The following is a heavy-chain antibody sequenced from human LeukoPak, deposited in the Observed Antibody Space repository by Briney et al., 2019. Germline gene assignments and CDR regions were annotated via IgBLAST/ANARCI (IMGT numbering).Heavy chain of an antibody. V-gene: IGHV4-34*01. CDR2: INHSGST. J-gene: IGHJ4*02. CDR3: ARGIRSSGWYYFDY. Sequence: PETLSLTCAVYGGSFSGYYWSWIRQPPGKGLEWIGEINHSGSTNYNPSLKSRVTISVDTSKNQFSLKLSSVTAADTAVYYCARGIRSSGWYYFDYWGQGTLVTVSS. CDR1: GGSFSGYY. D-gene: IGHD6-19*01.